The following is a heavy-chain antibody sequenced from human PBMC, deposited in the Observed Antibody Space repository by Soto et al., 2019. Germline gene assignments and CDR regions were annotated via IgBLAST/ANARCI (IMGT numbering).Heavy chain of an antibody. D-gene: IGHD6-13*01. Sequence: ASVKVSCKASGYTFTSYGISWVRQAPGQGLEWMGWISAYNGNTNYAQKLQGRVTMTTDTSTSTAYMELRSLRSDDTAVYYCARDVLEQQPLRPTNWFDSWGQGTLVTVSS. J-gene: IGHJ5*01. CDR1: GYTFTSYG. CDR3: ARDVLEQQPLRPTNWFDS. V-gene: IGHV1-18*04. CDR2: ISAYNGNT.